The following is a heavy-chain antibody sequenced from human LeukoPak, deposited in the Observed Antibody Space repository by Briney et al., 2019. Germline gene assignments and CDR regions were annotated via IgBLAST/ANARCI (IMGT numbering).Heavy chain of an antibody. J-gene: IGHJ4*02. CDR2: IYDNSAT. Sequence: SETLSLTCTVSGGSITDYDWIWIRQPPGKGLECIGYIYDNSATNYNPPLISRVTISVDKSKNQFSLKLSSVSAADTAVYYCARPAIAAAVDYWGQGTLVTVSS. V-gene: IGHV4-59*12. D-gene: IGHD6-13*01. CDR1: GGSITDYD. CDR3: ARPAIAAAVDY.